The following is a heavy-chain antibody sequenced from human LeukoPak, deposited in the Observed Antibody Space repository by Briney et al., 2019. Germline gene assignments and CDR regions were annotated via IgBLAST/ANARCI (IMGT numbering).Heavy chain of an antibody. CDR3: ASSRDKAPTFDY. CDR1: GGSISSHY. CDR2: IYYSGST. Sequence: SETLSLTCIVSGGSISSHYWSWIRQPPGKGLEWIGYIYYSGSTNYNPSLKSRVTISVDTSKNQFSLKLSSVTAADTAVYYCASSRDKAPTFDYWGQGTLVTVSS. J-gene: IGHJ4*02. D-gene: IGHD5-24*01. V-gene: IGHV4-59*11.